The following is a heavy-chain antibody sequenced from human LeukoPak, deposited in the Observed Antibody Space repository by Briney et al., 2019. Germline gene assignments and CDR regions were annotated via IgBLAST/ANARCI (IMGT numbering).Heavy chain of an antibody. D-gene: IGHD3-22*01. CDR1: GFTFSNAW. Sequence: GGSLRLSCAASGFTFSNAWMSWVRQAPGKGLEWVGRIKSKTDGGTTDYAAPVKGRFTISRDDSKNTLYLQMNSLKTEDTAVYYCGSSGYLGAFDIWGQGTMVTVSS. V-gene: IGHV3-15*01. CDR2: IKSKTDGGTT. J-gene: IGHJ3*02. CDR3: GSSGYLGAFDI.